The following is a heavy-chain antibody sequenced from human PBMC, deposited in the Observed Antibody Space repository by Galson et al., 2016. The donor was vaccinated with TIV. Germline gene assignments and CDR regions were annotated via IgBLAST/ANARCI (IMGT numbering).Heavy chain of an antibody. V-gene: IGHV3-66*02. CDR3: VRERRHCGNECFLRYYYGMDV. CDR1: GLVVSDNF. CDR2: ISDGDYT. J-gene: IGHJ6*02. D-gene: IGHD2-21*01. Sequence: SLRLSCAASGLVVSDNFMNWVRQAPGKGLEWVSLISDGDYTDYAGSVKGRFTISRDKSRNIVYLHMDKLRVEDTAVYYCVRERRHCGNECFLRYYYGMDVWGQGNTITVSS.